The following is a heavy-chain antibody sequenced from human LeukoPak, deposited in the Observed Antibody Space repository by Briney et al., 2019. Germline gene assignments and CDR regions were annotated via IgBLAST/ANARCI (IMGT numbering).Heavy chain of an antibody. J-gene: IGHJ3*02. Sequence: SETLSLTCTVSGVSMSSGAFYWRWIRQHPGKGLGWIGNIYYSGSTYYNPSPKSRVTISVDRSKNQFSLELTSVTAADTAVYYCARAFPFDDYGDPDAFDIWGQGTMVTVSS. CDR1: GVSMSSGAFY. CDR2: IYYSGST. CDR3: ARAFPFDDYGDPDAFDI. V-gene: IGHV4-30-4*08. D-gene: IGHD4-17*01.